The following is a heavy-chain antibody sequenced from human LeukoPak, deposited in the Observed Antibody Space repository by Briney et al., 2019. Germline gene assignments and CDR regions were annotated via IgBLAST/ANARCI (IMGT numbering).Heavy chain of an antibody. CDR3: ARYGSEILTYYYYYGMDV. D-gene: IGHD3-10*01. V-gene: IGHV1-46*01. Sequence: GASVKVSCKASGYTFTSYYMHWVRQAPGQGLEWMGIINPSGGSTSYAQKFQGRVTMTRDTSTSTVYMELSSLRSEDTAVYYCARYGSEILTYYYYYGMDVWGQGTTVTVSS. J-gene: IGHJ6*02. CDR2: INPSGGST. CDR1: GYTFTSYY.